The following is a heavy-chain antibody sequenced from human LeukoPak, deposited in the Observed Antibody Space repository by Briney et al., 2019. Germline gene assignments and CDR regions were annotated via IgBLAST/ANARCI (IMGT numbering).Heavy chain of an antibody. CDR2: INHSGST. D-gene: IGHD6-13*01. CDR1: VGSFSGYY. V-gene: IGHV4-34*01. CDR3: ATGYSSSWYLDY. J-gene: IGHJ4*02. Sequence: SETLSLTCAVYVGSFSGYYWSWIRQPPGKGLEWIGEINHSGSTNYNPSLKSRVTISVDTSKNQFSLKLSSVTAADTAVYYCATGYSSSWYLDYWGQGTLVTVSS.